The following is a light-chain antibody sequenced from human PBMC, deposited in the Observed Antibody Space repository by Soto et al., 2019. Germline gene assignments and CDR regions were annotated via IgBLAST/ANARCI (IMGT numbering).Light chain of an antibody. Sequence: QSVLTQPASVSGSPGQSITISCTGTSSDVGGYNYVSWYQQHPGKAPKLMIYEVSNRPSGVSNRFSGSKSGNTASLTISGHHATDEADYYCSSYTSSSTLSYVFGTGTKLTVL. CDR1: SSDVGGYNY. CDR2: EVS. V-gene: IGLV2-14*01. J-gene: IGLJ1*01. CDR3: SSYTSSSTLSYV.